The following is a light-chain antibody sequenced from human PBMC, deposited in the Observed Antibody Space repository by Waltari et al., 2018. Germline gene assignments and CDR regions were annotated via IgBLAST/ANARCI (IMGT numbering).Light chain of an antibody. CDR2: VNSDGSH. J-gene: IGLJ3*02. Sequence: QLVLTQSPSASASLGASVRLTCTLDSGHSSNIIAWHQQQPEKGPRYLMKVNSDGSHSKGDGIPDRVSGSGSGAERYLTISSVQSEDEADYYCQTGGHGTWVFGGGTKLTVL. V-gene: IGLV4-69*01. CDR3: QTGGHGTWV. CDR1: SGHSSNI.